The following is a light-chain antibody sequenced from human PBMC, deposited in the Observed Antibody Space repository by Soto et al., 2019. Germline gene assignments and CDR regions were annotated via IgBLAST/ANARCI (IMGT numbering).Light chain of an antibody. CDR1: QGISTY. V-gene: IGKV1-27*01. J-gene: IGKJ3*01. CDR2: AAS. Sequence: DIQMPQSPSSLSASVGDRVTITCRASQGISTYLAWYQQKPGKVPKLLIYAASALQSGVPSRFRSSGSRTDFTLTVSRLQPEDVATYYCQKYKSAPFTFCAGTKVDIK. CDR3: QKYKSAPFT.